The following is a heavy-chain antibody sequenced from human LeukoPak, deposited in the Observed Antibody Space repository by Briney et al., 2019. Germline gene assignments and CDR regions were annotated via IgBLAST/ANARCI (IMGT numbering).Heavy chain of an antibody. D-gene: IGHD6-19*01. CDR2: ITVPGDGK. CDR3: AKRMYGWYQIDF. V-gene: IGHV3-23*01. Sequence: SGGSLRLSCAASGFTFSDYAMTWVRQAPGKGLEWVAAITVPGDGKLYADSVEDRFNISRDNSQNTLYLQMNGLRVEDTAVYFCAKRMYGWYQIDFWGQGTLVTVSS. J-gene: IGHJ4*02. CDR1: GFTFSDYA.